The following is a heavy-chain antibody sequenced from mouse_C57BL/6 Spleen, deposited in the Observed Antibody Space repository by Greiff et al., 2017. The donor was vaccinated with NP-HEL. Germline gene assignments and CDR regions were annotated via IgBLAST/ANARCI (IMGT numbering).Heavy chain of an antibody. J-gene: IGHJ4*01. CDR3: ARHRGYGRYAMDY. CDR2: IWSDGST. Sequence: QVQLKESGPGLVAPSQSLSITCTVSGFSLTSYGVHWVRQPPGKGLEWLVVIWSDGSTTYNSALKSRLSISKDNSKSQVFLKMNSLQTDDTAMYYCARHRGYGRYAMDYWGQGTSVTVSS. CDR1: GFSLTSYG. V-gene: IGHV2-6-1*01. D-gene: IGHD2-2*01.